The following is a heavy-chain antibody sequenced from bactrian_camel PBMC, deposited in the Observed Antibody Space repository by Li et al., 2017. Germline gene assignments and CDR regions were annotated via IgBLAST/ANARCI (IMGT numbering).Heavy chain of an antibody. CDR1: GPIDSTFS. D-gene: IGHD4*01. Sequence: QVQLVESGGGSVQAGGSLRVSCVASGPIDSTFSMGWFRQAPGAECNMVGSSSNNGVTYVEDSVKDRFTISQDNAKNIVYLHMNTLKPEDTAVYYCGADWDGPGDDDHPCSSFLRYWGQGTQVTVS. J-gene: IGHJ4*01. CDR3: GADWDGPGDDDHPCSSFLRY. V-gene: IGHV3S53*01. CDR2: SSNNGVT.